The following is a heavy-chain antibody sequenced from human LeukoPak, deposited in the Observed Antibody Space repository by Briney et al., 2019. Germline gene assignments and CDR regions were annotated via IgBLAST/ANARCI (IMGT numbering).Heavy chain of an antibody. V-gene: IGHV3-7*03. Sequence: GGSLRLSCVASGFTFGKYWMSWARQAPGKGLEWVANIKLDGSEKNYVDSVKGRFTISRDNTKNSLYLQMNSLGVEDTAVFYCARDQYDTWSRRGNFDSWGQGTLVIVSS. J-gene: IGHJ4*02. CDR1: GFTFGKYW. CDR3: ARDQYDTWSRRGNFDS. D-gene: IGHD3-3*01. CDR2: IKLDGSEK.